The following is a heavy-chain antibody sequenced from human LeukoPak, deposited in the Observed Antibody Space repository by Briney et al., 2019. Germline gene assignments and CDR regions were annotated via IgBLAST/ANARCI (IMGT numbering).Heavy chain of an antibody. V-gene: IGHV3-11*01. CDR2: ISSSGSTI. CDR1: GFTFSDYY. Sequence: GGSLRLSRAASGFTFSDYYMSWIRQAPGQGLEWVSYISSSGSTIYYADPVKGRFTISRDNAKKSLYLQMNSLRAGDTAVYYCARGKRWLQPSIFDYWGQGTLVTVSS. J-gene: IGHJ4*02. CDR3: ARGKRWLQPSIFDY. D-gene: IGHD5-24*01.